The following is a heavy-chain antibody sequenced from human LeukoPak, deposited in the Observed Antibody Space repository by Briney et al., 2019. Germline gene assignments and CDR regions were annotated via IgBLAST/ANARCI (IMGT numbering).Heavy chain of an antibody. CDR1: GGSFSGYY. CDR3: ARGGVTGTAFDY. Sequence: PSETLSLTCAVYGGSFSGYYWSWIRQPPGKGLEWIGEINHSGSTNYNPSLKSRVTISGDTSKNQFSLKLSSVTAADTAVYYCARGGVTGTAFDYWGQGTLVTVSS. J-gene: IGHJ4*02. V-gene: IGHV4-34*01. D-gene: IGHD1-7*01. CDR2: INHSGST.